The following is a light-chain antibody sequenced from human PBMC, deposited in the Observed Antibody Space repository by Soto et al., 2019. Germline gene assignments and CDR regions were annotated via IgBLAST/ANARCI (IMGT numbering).Light chain of an antibody. Sequence: DIQMTQSPSTLSASVGDRVTITCRASQSIGSWLAWYQQKPGKAPKLLIYKASIVESGVPSRFSGSGSGTEFTLTISSLQPDDFATYYCEQYNSLWTFGQGTKVESK. J-gene: IGKJ1*01. V-gene: IGKV1-5*03. CDR1: QSIGSW. CDR3: EQYNSLWT. CDR2: KAS.